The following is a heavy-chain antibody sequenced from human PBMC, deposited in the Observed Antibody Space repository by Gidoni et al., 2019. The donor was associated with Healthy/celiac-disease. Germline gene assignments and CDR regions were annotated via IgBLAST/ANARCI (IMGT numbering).Heavy chain of an antibody. J-gene: IGHJ4*02. CDR3: ARGLVVVRGDYFDY. CDR1: GGSFSGYY. CDR2: INHSGST. D-gene: IGHD3-22*01. V-gene: IGHV4-34*01. Sequence: QVQLQQWGAGLLKPSETLSLTCAVYGGSFSGYYWSWIRQPPGKGLEWIGEINHSGSTNYNPSLKSRVTISVDTSKNQFSLKLSSVTAADTAVYYCARGLVVVRGDYFDYWGQGTLVTVSS.